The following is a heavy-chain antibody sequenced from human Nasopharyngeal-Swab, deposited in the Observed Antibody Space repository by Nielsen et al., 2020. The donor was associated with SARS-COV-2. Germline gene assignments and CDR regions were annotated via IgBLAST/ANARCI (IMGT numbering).Heavy chain of an antibody. CDR3: AKVSGAGFCDDGSCFSTNH. V-gene: IGHV3-23*01. Sequence: GESLKISCAASGFTFTSYAMNWVRHAPGKGLEWVSGMCGRGDNTYYAESVKGRFTISRDTSKNTLYLQMNGLRAEDTAVYYCAKVSGAGFCDDGSCFSTNHWGQGTLVNVAS. CDR1: GFTFTSYA. D-gene: IGHD2-15*01. CDR2: MCGRGDNT. J-gene: IGHJ5*02.